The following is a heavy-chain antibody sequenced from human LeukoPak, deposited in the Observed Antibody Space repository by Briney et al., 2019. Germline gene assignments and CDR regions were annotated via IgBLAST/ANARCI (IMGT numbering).Heavy chain of an antibody. V-gene: IGHV4-59*01. D-gene: IGHD3-10*01. CDR2: IYYSGST. CDR3: ASTYYYGSGSYLNWFDP. CDR1: GGSISSYY. Sequence: SETLSLTCTVSGGSISSYYWSWIRQPPGKGLEWIGYIYYSGSTNYNPSLKSRVTISVDTSKDQFSLKLSSVTAADTAVYYCASTYYYGSGSYLNWFDPWGQGTLVTVSS. J-gene: IGHJ5*02.